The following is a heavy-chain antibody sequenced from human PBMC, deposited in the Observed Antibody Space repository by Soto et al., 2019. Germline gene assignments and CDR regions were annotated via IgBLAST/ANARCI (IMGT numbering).Heavy chain of an antibody. CDR3: ARDQGVVVTADNWFDP. V-gene: IGHV4-4*07. CDR1: GGSITDYS. Sequence: SETLSLTCTVSGGSITDYSWVWIRQPAGKGLEWIGRIFSSGSTNYNPSLKGRITMSLNTSKNQFSLKLNSATATDTAVYFCARDQGVVVTADNWFDPWGQGILATVSS. J-gene: IGHJ5*02. CDR2: IFSSGST. D-gene: IGHD2-21*02.